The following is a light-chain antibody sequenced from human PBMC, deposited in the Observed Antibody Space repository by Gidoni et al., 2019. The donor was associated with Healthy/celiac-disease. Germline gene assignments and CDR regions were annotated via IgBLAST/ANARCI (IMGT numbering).Light chain of an antibody. V-gene: IGKV1-27*01. CDR1: HGISNY. CDR2: AAS. CDR3: KKYNSAPHT. Sequence: DIQMTQSPSSLSASVGDRVTITCRASHGISNYLAWYQQKPGKVPKLLIYAASTLQSGVTSRFSGSGSGTDFTLTISSLKAEDVATYYCKKYNSAPHTFGQGTKLEIK. J-gene: IGKJ2*01.